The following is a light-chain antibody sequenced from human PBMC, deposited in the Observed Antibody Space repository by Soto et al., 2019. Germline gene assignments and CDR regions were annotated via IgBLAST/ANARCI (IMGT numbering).Light chain of an antibody. CDR3: QNWGIGYQV. J-gene: IGLJ3*02. Sequence: QPVLTQSPSASASPGASVKLTCTLNSGHSSYAIAWPQQQPEKGPRFLMMVNSDGRHSTGDGIRDRFSGTSAGAERYLTIASLQSEEEADYCCQNWGIGYQVFGGGTQLTVL. CDR2: VNSDGRH. CDR1: SGHSSYA. V-gene: IGLV4-69*01.